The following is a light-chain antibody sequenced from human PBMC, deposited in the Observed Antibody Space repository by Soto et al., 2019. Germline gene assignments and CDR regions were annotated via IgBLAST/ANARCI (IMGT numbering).Light chain of an antibody. J-gene: IGLJ3*02. CDR1: SSNIGAGYD. CDR2: GNT. CDR3: QSYDSSLRAWV. Sequence: QSVLTQPPSVSGAPGQRVTISCTGGSSNIGAGYDVHWYHQFPGTAPKLLVYGNTNRPSGISDRFSASKPGSSASLAITGLQAEDEADYYCQSYDSSLRAWVFGGGTKLTVL. V-gene: IGLV1-40*01.